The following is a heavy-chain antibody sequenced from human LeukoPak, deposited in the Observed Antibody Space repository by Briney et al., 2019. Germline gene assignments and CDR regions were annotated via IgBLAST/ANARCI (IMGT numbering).Heavy chain of an antibody. CDR2: INPNSGGT. CDR1: GYTFTSYA. D-gene: IGHD5-18*01. J-gene: IGHJ6*03. V-gene: IGHV1-2*02. Sequence: ASVKVSCKASGYTFTSYAMHWVRQAPGQRLEWMGWINPNSGGTNYAQRFQGRVTMTRDTSISTAYMELSRLRSDDTAVYYCARVIEDTAMGYYYYYMDVWGKGTTVTVSS. CDR3: ARVIEDTAMGYYYYYMDV.